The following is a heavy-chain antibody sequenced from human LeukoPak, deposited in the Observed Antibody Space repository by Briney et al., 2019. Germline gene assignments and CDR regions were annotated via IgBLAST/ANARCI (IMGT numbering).Heavy chain of an antibody. J-gene: IGHJ4*02. CDR3: AKDSDFWSGSSSDFDY. Sequence: GGSLRLSCGASGFTFSSYAMNWVRQAPGKGLEWVSSISGSGGSTYYADSVKGRFTLSRDNSKNTLYLQMNSLRAEDTAIYYCAKDSDFWSGSSSDFDYWGQGTLVTVSS. CDR1: GFTFSSYA. V-gene: IGHV3-23*01. CDR2: ISGSGGST. D-gene: IGHD3-3*01.